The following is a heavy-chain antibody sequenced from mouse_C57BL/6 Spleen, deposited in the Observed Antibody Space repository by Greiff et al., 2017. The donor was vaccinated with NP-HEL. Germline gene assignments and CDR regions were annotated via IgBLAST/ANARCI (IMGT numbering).Heavy chain of an antibody. J-gene: IGHJ1*03. CDR2: IWSGGST. V-gene: IGHV2-2*01. Sequence: VKLEESGPGLVQPSQSLSITCTVSGFSLTSYGVHWVRQSPGKGLEWLGVIWSGGSTDYNAAFISRLSISKDNSKSQVFFKMNSLQADDTAIYYCARNWGSRYWYFDVWGTGTTVTVSS. CDR1: GFSLTSYG. CDR3: ARNWGSRYWYFDV. D-gene: IGHD1-1*01.